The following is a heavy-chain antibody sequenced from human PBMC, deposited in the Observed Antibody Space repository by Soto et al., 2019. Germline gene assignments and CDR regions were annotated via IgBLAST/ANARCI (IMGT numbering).Heavy chain of an antibody. Sequence: SETLSLTCTVSGGSISSYYWTWIRQPPGKGLEWIGYIYYSGSTNYNPSLKSRVTISVATSKTQFSLRLTSVSAADTAVYYCARHGGPVSSWYFAYWGQGTLVTVSS. CDR1: GGSISSYY. J-gene: IGHJ4*02. V-gene: IGHV4-59*08. CDR2: IYYSGST. D-gene: IGHD6-13*01. CDR3: ARHGGPVSSWYFAY.